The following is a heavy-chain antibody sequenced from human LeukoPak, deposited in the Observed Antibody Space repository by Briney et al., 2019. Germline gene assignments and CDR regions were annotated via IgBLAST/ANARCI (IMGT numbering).Heavy chain of an antibody. V-gene: IGHV1-18*01. CDR3: ARAYYGSGTYLRMDV. CDR2: INAYNGNT. J-gene: IGHJ6*02. Sequence: GASVKVSCKGSGFAITNYAITWVRQAPGQGLEWMGWINAYNGNTIYAQNLQGRVTLTTDTSASTAYMELRRLRSDDPAVYYCARAYYGSGTYLRMDVWGQGTTVTVSS. CDR1: GFAITNYA. D-gene: IGHD3-10*01.